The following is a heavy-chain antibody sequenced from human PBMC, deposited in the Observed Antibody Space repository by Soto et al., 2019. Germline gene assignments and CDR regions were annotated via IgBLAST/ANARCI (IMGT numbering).Heavy chain of an antibody. CDR2: FFIGGNT. J-gene: IGHJ4*02. Sequence: SETLCLTCTVSAGTLSSCTYYWGRLRQPPGKGLEWIASFFIGGNTYYNPSLKSRVTISVDTSKNQFSLKLSSVTAADTAAYFCARRHVLDLDAYYWGQG. D-gene: IGHD2-8*01. CDR1: AGTLSSCTYY. V-gene: IGHV4-39*01. CDR3: ARRHVLDLDAYY.